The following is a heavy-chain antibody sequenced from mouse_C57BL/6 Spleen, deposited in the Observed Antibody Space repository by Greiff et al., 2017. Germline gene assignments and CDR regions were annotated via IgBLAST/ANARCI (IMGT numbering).Heavy chain of an antibody. CDR2: IWGVGST. CDR1: GFSLTSYG. Sequence: VKLVESGPGLVAPSQSLSITCTVSGFSLTSYGVDWVRQSPGKGLEWLGVIWGVGSTNYNSAPKSRLSISKDNSKSQVILIMNSLQTDDTAMYYCASEGDYDGGFAYWGQGTLVTVSA. J-gene: IGHJ3*01. CDR3: ASEGDYDGGFAY. D-gene: IGHD2-4*01. V-gene: IGHV2-6*01.